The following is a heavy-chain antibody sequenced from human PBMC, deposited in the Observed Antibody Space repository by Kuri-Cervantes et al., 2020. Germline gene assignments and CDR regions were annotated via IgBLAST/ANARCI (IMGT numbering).Heavy chain of an antibody. CDR2: MNPNSGNT. D-gene: IGHD1-26*01. CDR3: ARGRVGATTYGRPFDY. CDR1: GYTFTSYD. V-gene: IGHV1-8*02. J-gene: IGHJ4*02. Sequence: ASVKVSCKASGYTFTSYDINWVRQATGQGLEWMGWMNPNSGNTGYAQKLQGRVTMTTDTSTSTAYMELRSLRSDDTAVYYCARGRVGATTYGRPFDYWGQGTLVTVSS.